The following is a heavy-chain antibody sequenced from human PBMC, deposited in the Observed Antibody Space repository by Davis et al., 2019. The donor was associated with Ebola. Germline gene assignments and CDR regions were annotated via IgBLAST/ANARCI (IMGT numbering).Heavy chain of an antibody. D-gene: IGHD6-6*01. CDR1: GFTFSSYA. J-gene: IGHJ6*02. Sequence: GESLKISCAASGFTFSSYAMSWVRQAPGKGLVWVSRINSDGSSTSYADSVKGRFTISRDNAKNTLYLQMNSLRAEDTAVYYCARRLIAARPYYYYGMDVWGQGTTVTVSS. V-gene: IGHV3-74*01. CDR2: INSDGSST. CDR3: ARRLIAARPYYYYGMDV.